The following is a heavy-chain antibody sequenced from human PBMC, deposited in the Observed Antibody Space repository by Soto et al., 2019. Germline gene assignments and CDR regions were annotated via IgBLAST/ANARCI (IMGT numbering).Heavy chain of an antibody. CDR1: GFTFSSYA. D-gene: IGHD5-12*01. CDR2: ISYDGSNE. Sequence: PGGSLRLSCAASGFTFSSYAMHWVRQAPGKGLEWVAVISYDGSNEYYADSVKGRFTISRDNAKNTLYLQMNSLRAEDTALYYCAKLEYSGYDDAFDIWGQGTMVTVSS. V-gene: IGHV3-30-3*01. CDR3: AKLEYSGYDDAFDI. J-gene: IGHJ3*02.